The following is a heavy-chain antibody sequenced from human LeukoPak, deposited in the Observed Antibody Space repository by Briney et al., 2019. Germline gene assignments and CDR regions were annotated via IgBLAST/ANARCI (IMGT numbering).Heavy chain of an antibody. J-gene: IGHJ4*02. CDR1: GGSFSGYY. V-gene: IGHV4-34*01. CDR2: INHSGST. D-gene: IGHD6-19*01. CDR3: ARQRGSQQWLVFDY. Sequence: PSETLSLTCAVYGGSFSGYYWSWIRQPPGKGLEWIGEINHSGSTNYNPSLKSRVTISVDTSKNQFSLKLSSVTAADTAVYYCARQRGSQQWLVFDYWGQGTLVTVSS.